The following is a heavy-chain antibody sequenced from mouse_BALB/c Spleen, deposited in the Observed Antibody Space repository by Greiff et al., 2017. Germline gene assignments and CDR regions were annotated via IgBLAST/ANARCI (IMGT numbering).Heavy chain of an antibody. CDR2: IDPANGNT. CDR3: ASSSPYYFDY. Sequence: VQLQQSGAELVKPGASVKLSCTASGLNIKDTYMHWVKQRPEQGLEWIGRIDPANGNTKYDPKFQGKATITADTSSNTAYLQLSSLTSEDTAVYYCASSSPYYFDYWGQGTTLTVSS. CDR1: GLNIKDTY. J-gene: IGHJ2*01. V-gene: IGHV14-3*02. D-gene: IGHD1-1*01.